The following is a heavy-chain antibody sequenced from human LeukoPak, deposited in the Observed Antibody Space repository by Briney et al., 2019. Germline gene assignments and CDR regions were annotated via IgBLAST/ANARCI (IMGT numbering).Heavy chain of an antibody. J-gene: IGHJ5*02. V-gene: IGHV1-3*01. CDR2: INAGNGNT. Sequence: GASVKVSCKASGYTFTSYAMHWVRQAPGQRLEWMGWINAGNGNTKYSQKFQGRVTITRDTSASTAYMELSSLRSEDTAVYYCARDHLPPRGSYNHWFDPWGQGTLVTVSS. CDR3: ARDHLPPRGSYNHWFDP. D-gene: IGHD1-26*01. CDR1: GYTFTSYA.